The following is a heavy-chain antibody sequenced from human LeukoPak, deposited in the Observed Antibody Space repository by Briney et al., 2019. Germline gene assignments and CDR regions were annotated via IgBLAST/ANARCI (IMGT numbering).Heavy chain of an antibody. CDR1: GYNFTNYW. D-gene: IGHD6-13*01. CDR3: ARRAAAGTMGFGWFDP. V-gene: IGHV5-51*01. Sequence: GESLKISWKGSGYNFTNYWIGWVRQMPGKGLEWMGIIYAGDSDTRYSPSFQGQVTISADKSISTAYLQWSSLKASDTGMYYCARRAAAGTMGFGWFDPWGQGTLVTVSS. J-gene: IGHJ5*02. CDR2: IYAGDSDT.